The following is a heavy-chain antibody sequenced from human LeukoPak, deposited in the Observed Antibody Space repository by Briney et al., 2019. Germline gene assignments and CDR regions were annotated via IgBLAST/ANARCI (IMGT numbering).Heavy chain of an antibody. J-gene: IGHJ4*02. V-gene: IGHV4-59*01. D-gene: IGHD1-26*01. Sequence: SETLSLTCTVSGGSISGYYWSWIRQPPGKGLEWIGYIYYSGSTNYNPSLKSRVTISVDTSKNQFSLKLSSVTAADTAVYYCARVGGSYYEVYYFDYWGQGTLVTVSS. CDR1: GGSISGYY. CDR2: IYYSGST. CDR3: ARVGGSYYEVYYFDY.